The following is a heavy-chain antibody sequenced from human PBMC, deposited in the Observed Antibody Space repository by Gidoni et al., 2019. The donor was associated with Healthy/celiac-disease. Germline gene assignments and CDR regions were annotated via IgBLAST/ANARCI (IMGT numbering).Heavy chain of an antibody. Sequence: EVQLVESGGGLVQPGRSLRLSCAASGFTFDDYAMHWVRQAPGKGLEWVSGISWNSGSIGYADSVKGRFTISRDNAKNSLYLQMNSLRAEDTALYYCAKDTAGDLPLGAFDIWGQGTMVTVSS. J-gene: IGHJ3*02. CDR1: GFTFDDYA. D-gene: IGHD7-27*01. CDR3: AKDTAGDLPLGAFDI. V-gene: IGHV3-9*01. CDR2: ISWNSGSI.